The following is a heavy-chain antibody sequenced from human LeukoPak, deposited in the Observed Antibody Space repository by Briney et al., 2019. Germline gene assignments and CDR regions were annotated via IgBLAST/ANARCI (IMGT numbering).Heavy chain of an antibody. CDR1: GFTFDAYA. CDR2: ISWNSGSI. D-gene: IGHD3-10*01. CDR3: AKDSMVRGVPPMPYNWFDP. Sequence: GGSLRLSCAASGFTFDAYAMHWVRQAPGKGLEWVSGISWNSGSIGYADSVKGRFTISRDNAKNCLYLQMNSLRAEDTALYYCAKDSMVRGVPPMPYNWFDPWGQGTLVTVSS. J-gene: IGHJ5*02. V-gene: IGHV3-9*01.